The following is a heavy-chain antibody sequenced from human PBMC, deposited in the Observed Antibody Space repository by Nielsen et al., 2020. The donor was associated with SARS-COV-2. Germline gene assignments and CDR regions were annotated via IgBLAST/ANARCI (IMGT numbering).Heavy chain of an antibody. CDR3: AHSCSGGSCYSRRDGMDV. CDR1: GFSLSTSGVG. Sequence: SGPTPVKPTQTLTLTCTFSGFSLSTSGVGVGWIRQPPGKALEWLALIYWDDDKRYSPFLKSRLTITKDTSKNQVVLTMTNMDPVDTATYYCAHSCSGGSCYSRRDGMDVWGQGTTVTVSS. V-gene: IGHV2-5*02. D-gene: IGHD2-15*01. CDR2: IYWDDDK. J-gene: IGHJ6*02.